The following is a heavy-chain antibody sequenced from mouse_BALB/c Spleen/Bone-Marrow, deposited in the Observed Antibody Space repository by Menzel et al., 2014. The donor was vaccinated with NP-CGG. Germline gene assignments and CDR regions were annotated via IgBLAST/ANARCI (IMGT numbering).Heavy chain of an antibody. V-gene: IGHV1-15*01. Sequence: VQLQQSGAELVRPGAPVTLSCKASGYTFTDYEMHWLKQTPVHGLEWIGAIDPETGGTAYNQKFKGRATLTTDKSSSTAYMELRGLTSEDSAVYYCTRLDSSGYGAYWGQGTLVTVSA. D-gene: IGHD3-2*01. CDR2: IDPETGGT. CDR3: TRLDSSGYGAY. J-gene: IGHJ3*01. CDR1: GYTFTDYE.